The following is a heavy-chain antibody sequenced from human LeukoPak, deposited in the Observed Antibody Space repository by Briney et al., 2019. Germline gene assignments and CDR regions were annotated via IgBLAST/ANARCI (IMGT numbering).Heavy chain of an antibody. J-gene: IGHJ4*02. V-gene: IGHV3-21*01. Sequence: GGSLRLSCAASGFTFSSYDMHWVRQATGKGLEWVSSISSSSSYIYYADSVKGRFTISRDNAKNSLYLQMDSLRAEDTAVYYCAREEWDWNDAIDYWGQGTLVTVSS. CDR2: ISSSSSYI. CDR3: AREEWDWNDAIDY. CDR1: GFTFSSYD. D-gene: IGHD1-1*01.